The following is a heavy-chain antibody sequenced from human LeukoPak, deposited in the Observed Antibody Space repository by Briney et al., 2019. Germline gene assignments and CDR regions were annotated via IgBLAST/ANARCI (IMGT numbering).Heavy chain of an antibody. CDR1: GGSISSGGYY. V-gene: IGHV4-31*03. D-gene: IGHD2-2*01. J-gene: IGHJ4*02. CDR3: ARVVVVPAAPYYFDY. CDR2: IYYSGST. Sequence: SETLSLTCTVSGGSISSGGYYWSWIRQHPGKGLEWIGYIYYSGSTYYNPSLKSRVTISVDTSKNQFSLKLSSATAADTAVYYCARVVVVPAAPYYFDYWGQGTLVTVSS.